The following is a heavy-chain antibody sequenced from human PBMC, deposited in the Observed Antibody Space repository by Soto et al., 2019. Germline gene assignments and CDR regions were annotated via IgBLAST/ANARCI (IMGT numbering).Heavy chain of an antibody. CDR3: ARDIRGSGSYSVDD. V-gene: IGHV3-21*01. D-gene: IGHD3-10*01. CDR2: ISSSSSYI. CDR1: GFTFSSYS. Sequence: EVQLVESGGGLVKPGGSLRLSCAASGFTFSSYSMNWVRQAPGKGLEWVSSISSSSSYIYYADSVKGRFTISRDNAKNSLYLQMNSLRAEDTAVYYCARDIRGSGSYSVDDWGQGTLVTVSS. J-gene: IGHJ4*02.